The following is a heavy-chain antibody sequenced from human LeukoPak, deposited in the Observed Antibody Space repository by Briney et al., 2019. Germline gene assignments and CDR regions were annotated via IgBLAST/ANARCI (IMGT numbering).Heavy chain of an antibody. V-gene: IGHV4-34*01. CDR1: GGSFNGYY. CDR2: INHSGST. CDR3: ARLVYPTYYFDY. Sequence: SETLSLTCAVYGGSFNGYYWSWIRHPPGKGLEWIGEINHSGSTNYNPSLKSRVTISVDTSKNQFSLKLSSVTAADTAVYYCARLVYPTYYFDYWGQGTLVTVSS. J-gene: IGHJ4*02. D-gene: IGHD2-2*02.